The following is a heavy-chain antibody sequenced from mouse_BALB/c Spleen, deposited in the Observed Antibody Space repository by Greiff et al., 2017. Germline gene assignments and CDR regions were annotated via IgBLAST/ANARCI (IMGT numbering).Heavy chain of an antibody. CDR3: ARGSGGYAMDY. CDR2: ISTYYGDA. Sequence: QVHVKQSGAELVRPGVSVKISCKGSGYTFTDYAMHWVKQSHAKSLEWIGVISTYYGDASYNQKFKGKATMTVDKSSSTAYMELARLTSEDSAIYYCARGSGGYAMDYWGQGTSVTVSS. CDR1: GYTFTDYA. D-gene: IGHD1-1*02. V-gene: IGHV1S137*01. J-gene: IGHJ4*01.